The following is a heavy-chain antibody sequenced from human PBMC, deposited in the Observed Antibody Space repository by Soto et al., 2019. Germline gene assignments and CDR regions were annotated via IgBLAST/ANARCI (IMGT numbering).Heavy chain of an antibody. Sequence: PGGSLRLSCAASGFTFSSYAMSWVRQAPGKGLEWVSAIIGSGGSTYYADSVKGRFTISRDNSKNTLYLQMNSLRAEDTAVYYCSSGQWLDPGYYYYYMDVWGKGTTVTVSS. J-gene: IGHJ6*03. D-gene: IGHD6-19*01. CDR2: IIGSGGST. CDR3: SSGQWLDPGYYYYYMDV. V-gene: IGHV3-23*01. CDR1: GFTFSSYA.